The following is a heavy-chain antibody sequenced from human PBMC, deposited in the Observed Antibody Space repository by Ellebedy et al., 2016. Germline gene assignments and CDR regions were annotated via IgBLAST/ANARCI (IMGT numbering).Heavy chain of an antibody. V-gene: IGHV3-30*03. CDR1: GFTFSSYG. J-gene: IGHJ4*02. CDR3: ARDSTVGGGSPNADRYFEY. Sequence: GESLKISXAASGFTFSSYGMHWVRQAPGKGLEWVAVISYDGSNKYYADSVKGRFTISRDNSKNTLYLQMNSLSSDDTAVYYCARDSTVGGGSPNADRYFEYWGQGTLVTVSS. D-gene: IGHD1-26*01. CDR2: ISYDGSNK.